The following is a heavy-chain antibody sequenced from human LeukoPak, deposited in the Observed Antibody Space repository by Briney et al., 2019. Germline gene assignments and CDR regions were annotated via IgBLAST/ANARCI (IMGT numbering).Heavy chain of an antibody. CDR1: GFTFSNYG. CDR3: ARNNGMDV. Sequence: PGTSLRLPCAASGFTFSNYGMHWVRQVPGRGPEWVANVNRDGSETYYLDSVKGRFTISKDNAKNSLYLQMNSLRAEDTALYHCARNNGMDVWGQGTTVIVSS. CDR2: VNRDGSET. J-gene: IGHJ6*02. V-gene: IGHV3-7*03.